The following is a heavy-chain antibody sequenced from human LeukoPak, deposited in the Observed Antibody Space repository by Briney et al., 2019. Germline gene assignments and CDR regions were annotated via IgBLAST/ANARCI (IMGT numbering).Heavy chain of an antibody. CDR1: GFTFSSYW. Sequence: GGSLRLSCAASGFTFSSYWMSWVRQAPGKGLERVANIKQDGSEKYYVDSVKGRFTISRDNAKNSLYLQMNSLRAEDTAVYYCARMESWELPVSATKYYYGMDVWGQGTTVTVSS. D-gene: IGHD1-26*01. J-gene: IGHJ6*02. V-gene: IGHV3-7*01. CDR2: IKQDGSEK. CDR3: ARMESWELPVSATKYYYGMDV.